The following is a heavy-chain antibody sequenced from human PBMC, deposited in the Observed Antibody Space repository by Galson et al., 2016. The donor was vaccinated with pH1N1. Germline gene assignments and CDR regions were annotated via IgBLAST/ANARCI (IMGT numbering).Heavy chain of an antibody. CDR2: ISYDGTKK. J-gene: IGHJ6*02. Sequence: SLRLSCAASGFTLSRYPMHWVRQAPGKGLEWVAVISYDGTKKYHADSVKGRLTISSDYSKNTLYLQMNSLRIEDTAAYHCARDIRCSSGSCYAANVIYGMDVWGQGTTVTVSS. D-gene: IGHD2-2*01. V-gene: IGHV3-30*04. CDR3: ARDIRCSSGSCYAANVIYGMDV. CDR1: GFTLSRYP.